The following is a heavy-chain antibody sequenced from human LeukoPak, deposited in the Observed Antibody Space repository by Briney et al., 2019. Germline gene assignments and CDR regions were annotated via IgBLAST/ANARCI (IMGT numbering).Heavy chain of an antibody. CDR1: GGSISGDV. V-gene: IGHV4-59*01. CDR2: IYYNGAT. Sequence: SETLSLTCTVSGGSISGDVWSWIRQPPGKTLEWIANIYYNGATIYNPSLKSRVTISGDTSKNQFSLQVRSVTAADTAVYYCVRARDMAFDIWGQGTMVSVSS. J-gene: IGHJ3*02. CDR3: VRARDMAFDI. D-gene: IGHD2-21*02.